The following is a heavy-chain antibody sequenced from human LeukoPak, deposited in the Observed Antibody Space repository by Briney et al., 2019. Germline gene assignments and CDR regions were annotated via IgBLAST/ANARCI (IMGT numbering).Heavy chain of an antibody. D-gene: IGHD3-3*01. J-gene: IGHJ6*03. CDR1: GGTFSSYA. V-gene: IGHV1-69*13. CDR2: IIPIFGTA. CDR3: ARGFAYYDFWSGPEPYYYYMDV. Sequence: SVKVSCKASGGTFSSYAISWVRQAPGQGLEWVRGIIPIFGTANYAQKFQGRVTITADESTSTAYMELSSLRSEDTAVYYCARGFAYYDFWSGPEPYYYYMDVWGKGTTVTVSS.